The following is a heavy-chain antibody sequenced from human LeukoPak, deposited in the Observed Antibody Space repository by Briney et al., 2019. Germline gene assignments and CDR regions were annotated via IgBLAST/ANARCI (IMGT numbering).Heavy chain of an antibody. J-gene: IGHJ6*03. Sequence: PSETLSLTCTVSGGSISSYYWSWIRQPPGKGLEWIGYIYYSGSTNYNPSLKSRVTISVDTSKNQFSLKLSSVTAADTAVYYCASSPVASSGYLYYYYYYYMDVWGKGTTVTVSS. CDR1: GGSISSYY. CDR3: ASSPVASSGYLYYYYYYYMDV. D-gene: IGHD3-3*01. CDR2: IYYSGST. V-gene: IGHV4-59*01.